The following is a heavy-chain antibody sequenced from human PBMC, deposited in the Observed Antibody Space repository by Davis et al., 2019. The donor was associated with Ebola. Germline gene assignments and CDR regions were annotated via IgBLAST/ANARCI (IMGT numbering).Heavy chain of an antibody. J-gene: IGHJ6*02. Sequence: GESLKISCAASGFDFSSYTINWVRQAPGKGLEWVSSISSGANYIYDAASVRGRFTIPRDNAKNSLYLQMNSLRGEDTAVYYCARGSDRSFMDVWGQGTTVSVSS. D-gene: IGHD1-26*01. V-gene: IGHV3-21*01. CDR3: ARGSDRSFMDV. CDR2: ISSGANYI. CDR1: GFDFSSYT.